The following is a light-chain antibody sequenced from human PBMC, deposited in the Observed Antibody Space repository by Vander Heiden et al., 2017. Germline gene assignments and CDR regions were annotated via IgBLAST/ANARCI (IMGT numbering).Light chain of an antibody. V-gene: IGLV2-8*01. CDR2: EVS. CDR1: SSDVGGYNY. Sequence: QSALTQPPSASGSPGQSVTISCTGTSSDVGGYNYVSWYQQHPGKAPKLMIYEVSKRPSGVPDRFSGFKSGNTASLTVSGLQAEDEADYYCSSYAGSNNFGVFGGGTKLTVL. J-gene: IGLJ2*01. CDR3: SSYAGSNNFGV.